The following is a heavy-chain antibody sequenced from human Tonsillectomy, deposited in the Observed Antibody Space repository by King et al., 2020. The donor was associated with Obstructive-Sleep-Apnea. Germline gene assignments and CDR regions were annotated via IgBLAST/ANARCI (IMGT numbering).Heavy chain of an antibody. CDR3: ARSSITMVRGVIITFPLNDAFDI. CDR1: GVSISSGGYY. D-gene: IGHD3-10*01. J-gene: IGHJ3*02. CDR2: IYYSGST. Sequence: VQLQESGPGLVKPSQTLSLTCTVSGVSISSGGYYWSWIRQHPGKGLEWIGYIYYSGSTYYNPSLKSRVTISVVTSKNKFSLKLSYVTAADPAWYYCARSSITMVRGVIITFPLNDAFDIWGQGTMVTVSS. V-gene: IGHV4-31*03.